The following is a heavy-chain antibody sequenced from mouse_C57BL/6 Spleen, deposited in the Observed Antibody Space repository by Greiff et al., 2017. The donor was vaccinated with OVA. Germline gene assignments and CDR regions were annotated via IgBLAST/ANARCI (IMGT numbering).Heavy chain of an antibody. Sequence: EVQLQQSGPELVKPGASVKISCKASGYTFTDYYMNWVKQSHGKSLEWIGDINPNNGGTSYNQKFKGKATLTVDKSSSTAYMELRSLTSEDSAVYYCARWVYGNPYYFDYWGQGTTLTVSS. CDR3: ARWVYGNPYYFDY. J-gene: IGHJ2*01. CDR2: INPNNGGT. D-gene: IGHD2-1*01. V-gene: IGHV1-26*01. CDR1: GYTFTDYY.